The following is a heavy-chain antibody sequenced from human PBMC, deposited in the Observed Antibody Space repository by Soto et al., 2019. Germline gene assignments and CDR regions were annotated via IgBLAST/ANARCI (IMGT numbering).Heavy chain of an antibody. CDR3: TRKTPPTGMEV. CDR1: GFTLSSYD. V-gene: IGHV3-13*01. Sequence: EVQLVESGGGLVQPGGSLRLSCAASGFTLSSYDIHWVRQATGEGLAWVSGIGSGGDTHYADSVKGRFIISREDGKNSLYLQMNHLRVGDPGLYYCTRKTPPTGMEVWGQGATVTVSS. CDR2: IGSGGDT. D-gene: IGHD3-9*01. J-gene: IGHJ6*02.